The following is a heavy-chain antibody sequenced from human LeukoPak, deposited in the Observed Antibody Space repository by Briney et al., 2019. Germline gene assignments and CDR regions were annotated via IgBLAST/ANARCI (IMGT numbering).Heavy chain of an antibody. V-gene: IGHV4-39*01. J-gene: IGHJ4*02. CDR2: MSYKYSGST. Sequence: SETLSLPCTVSGSSINRSSYYWGWVRQPPGEGLEWNGSMSYKYSGSTYYNPSLKSRVTISVDTSKNQFSLRLSSVTAADTAVYYCARHGMYSGSESYYDPFDYWGQGTLVTVSS. CDR1: GSSINRSSYY. CDR3: ARHGMYSGSESYYDPFDY. D-gene: IGHD3-10*01.